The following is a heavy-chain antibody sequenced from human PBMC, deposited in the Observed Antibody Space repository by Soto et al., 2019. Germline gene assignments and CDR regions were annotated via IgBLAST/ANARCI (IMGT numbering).Heavy chain of an antibody. V-gene: IGHV4-4*07. CDR1: GASIAGSSY. J-gene: IGHJ4*02. CDR3: ARGMTPPGAPSWYYFDS. Sequence: QVQLQESGPGLMKPSETLSLTCSVSGASIAGSSYWRWIRQPAGKGLEWIGRFSLSGTTNYSPSLSSRVTMSADVSKNQFSLRLTSVTAADTALYYCARGMTPPGAPSWYYFDSWSQGTLVTVSS. D-gene: IGHD2-8*02. CDR2: FSLSGTT.